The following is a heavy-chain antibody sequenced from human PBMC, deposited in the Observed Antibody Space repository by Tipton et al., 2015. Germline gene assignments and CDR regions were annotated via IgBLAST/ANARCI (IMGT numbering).Heavy chain of an antibody. Sequence: TLSLTCTVSGGSISTYYWNWIRQPPGKGLEWIGYIYYSGSTNYNPSLKSRATISVDTSKKQFSLKLTSVTAADTAVYYCARYRRGRRDGGMDVWGQGTTVIVSS. CDR3: ARYRRGRRDGGMDV. V-gene: IGHV4-59*12. CDR2: IYYSGST. CDR1: GGSISTYY. J-gene: IGHJ6*02. D-gene: IGHD1-1*01.